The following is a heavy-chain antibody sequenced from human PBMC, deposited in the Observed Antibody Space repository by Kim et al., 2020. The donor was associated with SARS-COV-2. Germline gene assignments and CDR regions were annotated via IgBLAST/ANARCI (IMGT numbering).Heavy chain of an antibody. CDR2: IYYSGST. D-gene: IGHD6-6*01. V-gene: IGHV4-39*01. J-gene: IGHJ4*02. CDR3: ASYSSSSFRRFDY. Sequence: SETLSLTCTVSGGSISSSSYYWGWIRQPPGKGLEWIGSIYYSGSTYYNPSLKSRVTISVDTSKNQFSLKLSSVTAADTAVYYCASYSSSSFRRFDYWGQGTLVTVSS. CDR1: GGSISSSSYY.